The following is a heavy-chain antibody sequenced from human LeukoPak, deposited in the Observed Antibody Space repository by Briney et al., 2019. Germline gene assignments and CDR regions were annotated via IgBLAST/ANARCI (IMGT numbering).Heavy chain of an antibody. CDR2: IYTSGST. Sequence: PSETLSLTCTVSGGSISSYYWSWIRQPAGKGLEWIGRIYTSGSTNYNPSLKSRVTMSVDTSKNQFSLRLTSVTVADTAVYYCARRVRIAASGTWFDPWGQGTLVTVSS. V-gene: IGHV4-4*07. CDR3: ARRVRIAASGTWFDP. J-gene: IGHJ5*02. CDR1: GGSISSYY. D-gene: IGHD6-13*01.